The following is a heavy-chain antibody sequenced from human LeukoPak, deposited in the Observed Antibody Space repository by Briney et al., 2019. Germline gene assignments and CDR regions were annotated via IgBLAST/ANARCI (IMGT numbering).Heavy chain of an antibody. J-gene: IGHJ4*02. D-gene: IGHD6-13*01. Sequence: SETLSLTCTVSGGSISSYYWNWIRQPAGKGLVWIGRIFSTGSTIYNPSLKSRVSMSVDTYNNQFSLKLTSVTAADTAVYYCVTYSSMVGLSFDYWGQGSPVTVSS. CDR1: GGSISSYY. CDR2: IFSTGST. CDR3: VTYSSMVGLSFDY. V-gene: IGHV4-4*07.